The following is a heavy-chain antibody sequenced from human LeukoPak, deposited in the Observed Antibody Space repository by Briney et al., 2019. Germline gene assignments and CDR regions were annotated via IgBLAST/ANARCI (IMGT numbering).Heavy chain of an antibody. D-gene: IGHD1-14*01. CDR2: IRNDGSQT. CDR3: ATGANLFQF. J-gene: IGHJ4*02. Sequence: PRGTLRLSCAASGFIFTDFWISWVPQAPGKGLEWVANIRNDGSQTYYLDSVKGRFTISRDNAKNEVYLEMNNLRGADTAVYYCATGANLFQFWGQGTLVTVSS. CDR1: GFIFTDFW. V-gene: IGHV3-7*01.